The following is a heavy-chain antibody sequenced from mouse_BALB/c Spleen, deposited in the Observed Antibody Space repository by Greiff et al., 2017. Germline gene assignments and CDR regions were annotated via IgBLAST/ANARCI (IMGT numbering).Heavy chain of an antibody. J-gene: IGHJ3*01. V-gene: IGHV1-54*01. CDR2: INPGSGGT. Sequence: QVHVKQSGAELVRPGTSVKVSCKASGYAFTNYLIEWVKQRPGQGLEWIGVINPGSGGTNYNEKFKGKATLTADKSSSTAYMQLSSLTSDDSAVYFCAREGDDYDGFAYWGQGTLVTVSA. CDR3: AREGDDYDGFAY. CDR1: GYAFTNYL. D-gene: IGHD2-4*01.